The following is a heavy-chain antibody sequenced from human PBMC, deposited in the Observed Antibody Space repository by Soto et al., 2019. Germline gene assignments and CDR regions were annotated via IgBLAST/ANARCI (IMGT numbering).Heavy chain of an antibody. CDR1: GGSISSGDYY. Sequence: PSETLSLTWTVSGGSISSGDYYWSWIRQPPGKGLEWIGYIYYSGSTYYNPSLKSRVTISVDTSKNQFSLKLSSVTAADTAVYYCASDSITISGKDYWGQGTLVTVS. V-gene: IGHV4-30-4*01. CDR2: IYYSGST. D-gene: IGHD3-3*01. J-gene: IGHJ4*02. CDR3: ASDSITISGKDY.